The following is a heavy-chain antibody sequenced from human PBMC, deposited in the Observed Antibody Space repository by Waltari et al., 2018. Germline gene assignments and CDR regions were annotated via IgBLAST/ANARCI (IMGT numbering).Heavy chain of an antibody. V-gene: IGHV4-34*02. CDR1: GGSFSGYY. CDR3: ARGNGGYSD. CDR2: VEHGGSA. J-gene: IGHJ4*02. Sequence: QVQLQQWGAGLLKPSETLSLTCGVSGGSFSGYYWGWIRQPPGKGLEWIGEVEHGGSATYPPSLKSRVTMSVDTSSNQFSLKMISVTAADTAVYYCARGNGGYSDWGPGALVAVSS. D-gene: IGHD1-26*01.